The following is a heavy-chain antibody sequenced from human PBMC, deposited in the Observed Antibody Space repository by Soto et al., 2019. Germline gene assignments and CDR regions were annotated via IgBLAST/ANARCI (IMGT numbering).Heavy chain of an antibody. V-gene: IGHV3-23*01. D-gene: IGHD2-15*01. CDR3: AKDLQDIVVVVAAPPVDAFDI. CDR2: ISGSGGST. CDR1: GFTFSSYA. J-gene: IGHJ3*02. Sequence: GGSLRLSCAASGFTFSSYAMSWVRQAPGKGLEWVSAISGSGGSTYYADSVKGRFTISRDNSKNTLYLQMNSLRAEDTAVYYCAKDLQDIVVVVAAPPVDAFDIWGQGTMVTVSS.